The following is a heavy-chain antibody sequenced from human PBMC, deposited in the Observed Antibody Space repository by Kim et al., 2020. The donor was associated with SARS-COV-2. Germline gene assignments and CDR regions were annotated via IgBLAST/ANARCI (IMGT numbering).Heavy chain of an antibody. J-gene: IGHJ5*02. CDR3: ARRFTINWFDP. V-gene: IGHV4-39*01. D-gene: IGHD2-2*01. Sequence: STYYTPSLQSRVTISVDTSKNQFSLNLSSVTAAETAVYYCARRFTINWFDPWGQGTLVTVSS. CDR2: ST.